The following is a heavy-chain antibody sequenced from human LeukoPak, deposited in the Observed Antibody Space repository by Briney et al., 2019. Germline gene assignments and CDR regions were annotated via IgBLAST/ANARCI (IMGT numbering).Heavy chain of an antibody. J-gene: IGHJ4*02. CDR1: GGSISGYY. Sequence: PSETLSLTCTVSGGSISGYYWSWIRQTPGKGLERIGRIYYSGSTNYNPSLKSRVTISVDTSKNQFSLKLSSVTAADTAVYYCARGSGDYFDYWGQGTLVTVSS. V-gene: IGHV4-59*01. D-gene: IGHD6-19*01. CDR3: ARGSGDYFDY. CDR2: IYYSGST.